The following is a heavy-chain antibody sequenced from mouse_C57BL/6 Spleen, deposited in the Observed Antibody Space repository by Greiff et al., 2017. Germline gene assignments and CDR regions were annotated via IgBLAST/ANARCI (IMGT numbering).Heavy chain of an antibody. CDR2: INPNNGGT. CDR1: GYTFTDYY. CDR3: ARGLRLREFAY. Sequence: EVQLQQSGPELVKPGASVKISCKASGYTFTDYYMNWVKQSHGKSLEWIGDINPNNGGTSYNQKFKGKATLTVDKSSSTAYMELRSLTSEDSAVYYCARGLRLREFAYWGQGTLVTVSA. J-gene: IGHJ3*01. D-gene: IGHD3-2*02. V-gene: IGHV1-26*01.